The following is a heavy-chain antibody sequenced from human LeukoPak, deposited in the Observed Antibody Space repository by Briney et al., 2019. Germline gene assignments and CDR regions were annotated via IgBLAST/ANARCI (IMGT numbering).Heavy chain of an antibody. CDR1: GFTVSSNY. CDR2: IYSGGST. J-gene: IGHJ4*02. CDR3: AGDYYDSSGYSI. Sequence: SGGSLRLSCAASGFTVSSNYMSWVRQAPGKGLEWVSVIYSGGSTYYADSVKGRFTISRDNSENTLYLQMNSLRAEDTAVYYCAGDYYDSSGYSIWGQGTLVTVSS. V-gene: IGHV3-66*01. D-gene: IGHD3-22*01.